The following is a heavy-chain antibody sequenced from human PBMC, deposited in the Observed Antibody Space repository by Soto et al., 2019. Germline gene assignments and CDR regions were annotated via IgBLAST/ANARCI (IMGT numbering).Heavy chain of an antibody. CDR3: AREAGYSYGIYYYYGMDV. V-gene: IGHV3-30-3*01. J-gene: IGHJ6*02. CDR2: ISYDGSNK. CDR1: GFTFSSYA. D-gene: IGHD5-18*01. Sequence: QVQLVESGGGVVQPGRSLRLSCAASGFTFSSYAMHWVRQAPGKGLEWVAVISYDGSNKYYADSVKGRFTISRDNSKNTLYLQMNSLRVEDTAVYYCAREAGYSYGIYYYYGMDVWGQGTTVTVSS.